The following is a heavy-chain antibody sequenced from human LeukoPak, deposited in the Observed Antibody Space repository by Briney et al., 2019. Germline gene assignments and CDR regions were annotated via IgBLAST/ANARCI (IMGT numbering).Heavy chain of an antibody. Sequence: GASVTVSCKASGYTFTGYYMHWVRQAPGQGLEWMGRINPNSGGTNYAQKFQGRVTMTRDTSISTAYMELSSLRSDDTAVYYCATQRNDYGDYFDYWGQGTLVTVSS. D-gene: IGHD4-17*01. CDR2: INPNSGGT. CDR3: ATQRNDYGDYFDY. V-gene: IGHV1-2*06. J-gene: IGHJ4*02. CDR1: GYTFTGYY.